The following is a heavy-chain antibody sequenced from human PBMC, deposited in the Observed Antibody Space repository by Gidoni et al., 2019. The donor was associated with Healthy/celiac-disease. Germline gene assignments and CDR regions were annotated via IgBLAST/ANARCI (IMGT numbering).Heavy chain of an antibody. CDR1: GFPSSSYD. D-gene: IGHD6-13*01. Sequence: EVQLVESGGGLVQPGGSLRLSCAASGFPSSSYDMHWVRQATGKGLEWVSAIGTAGDTYYPGSVKGRFTISRENAKNSLYLQMNSLRAGDTAVYYCARGGGAIAEGWFDPWGQGTLVTVSS. J-gene: IGHJ5*02. V-gene: IGHV3-13*04. CDR2: IGTAGDT. CDR3: ARGGGAIAEGWFDP.